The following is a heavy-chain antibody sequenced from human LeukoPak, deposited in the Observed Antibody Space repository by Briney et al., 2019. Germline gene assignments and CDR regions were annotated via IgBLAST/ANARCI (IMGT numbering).Heavy chain of an antibody. J-gene: IGHJ6*02. V-gene: IGHV1-18*01. CDR3: ARGIYSGYDSYYGMDV. D-gene: IGHD5-12*01. CDR2: ISAYNGNT. Sequence: ASVKVSCKASGYTFTSYGISWVRQAPGQGLEWMGWISAYNGNTSYAQKLQGRVTMTTDTSTSTAYMELRSLRSDDTAVYYCARGIYSGYDSYYGMDVWGQGTTVTVSS. CDR1: GYTFTSYG.